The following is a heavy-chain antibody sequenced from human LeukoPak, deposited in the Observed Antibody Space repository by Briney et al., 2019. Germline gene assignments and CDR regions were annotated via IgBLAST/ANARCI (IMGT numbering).Heavy chain of an antibody. CDR3: AALIVGATMTASDY. CDR2: INHSGST. Sequence: SETLSLTCAAYGGSFSGYYWSWIRQPPGKGLEWIGEINHSGSTNYNPSLKSRVTISVDTSKNQFSLKLSSVTAADTAVYYCAALIVGATMTASDYWGQGTLVTVSS. J-gene: IGHJ4*02. D-gene: IGHD1-26*01. CDR1: GGSFSGYY. V-gene: IGHV4-34*01.